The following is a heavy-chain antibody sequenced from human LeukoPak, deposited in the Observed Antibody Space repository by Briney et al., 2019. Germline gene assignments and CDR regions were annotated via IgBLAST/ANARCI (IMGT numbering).Heavy chain of an antibody. CDR2: VYTNGGT. CDR1: GGSINSDF. D-gene: IGHD1-26*01. Sequence: SETLSLTCVVSGGSINSDFWRWIRQPAGKGLEWIGRVYTNGGTNYNPSLKSRVTISIDTAKNQFSLRVRSVTAADTAIYYCAGGHSGSSAKILYYYYMDVWGKGTTVTVSS. CDR3: AGGHSGSSAKILYYYYMDV. V-gene: IGHV4-4*07. J-gene: IGHJ6*03.